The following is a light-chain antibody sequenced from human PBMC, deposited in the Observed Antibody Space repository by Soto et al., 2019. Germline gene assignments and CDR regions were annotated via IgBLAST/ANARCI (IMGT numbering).Light chain of an antibody. CDR1: SSDFNNYDR. J-gene: IGLJ1*01. Sequence: QSVLTQPPSVSGSPGQSVTISCTGTSSDFNNYDRVSWYQRPPGTGPKLIIFEVNNRPSGVPDRFSGSKSGNTASLTISGLQAEDEADYYCCSYIGHYIYVFGTGTKVTVL. CDR3: CSYIGHYIYV. V-gene: IGLV2-18*02. CDR2: EVN.